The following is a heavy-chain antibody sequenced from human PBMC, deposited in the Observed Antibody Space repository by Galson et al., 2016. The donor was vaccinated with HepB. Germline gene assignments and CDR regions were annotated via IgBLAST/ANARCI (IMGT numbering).Heavy chain of an antibody. V-gene: IGHV4-31*03. CDR2: IYYTGTT. CDR3: ARGAGLYLAPQFDY. J-gene: IGHJ4*02. Sequence: TLSLTCTVSGGSIGSGAYYWSWVRQHPGKGLEWIGYIYYTGTTSYNPSLKSRVTFSIDTSKNQFSLKLSSVTAADTAVFYCARGAGLYLAPQFDYWGQGILVTVSS. CDR1: GGSIGSGAYY. D-gene: IGHD2-2*02.